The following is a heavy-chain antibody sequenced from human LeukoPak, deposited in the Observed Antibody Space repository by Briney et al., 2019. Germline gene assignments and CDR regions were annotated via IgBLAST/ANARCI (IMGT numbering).Heavy chain of an antibody. CDR3: TRGPDYYDSSGLDY. J-gene: IGHJ4*02. D-gene: IGHD3-22*01. CDR1: GFTFSGSA. Sequence: PGGSLRLSCAASGFTFSGSAMHWVRQASGKGLEWIGRIRTKADNYASAYAASLKGRFIISRDDSKNTAYLQMNSLQTEDTALYYCTRGPDYYDSSGLDYWGQGTLVTVSS. CDR2: IRTKADNYAS. V-gene: IGHV3-73*01.